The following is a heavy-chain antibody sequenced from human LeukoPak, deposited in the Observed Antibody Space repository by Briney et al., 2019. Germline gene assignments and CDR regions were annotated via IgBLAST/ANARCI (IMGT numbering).Heavy chain of an antibody. J-gene: IGHJ3*02. Sequence: KTSETLSLTCTVSGGSISSYYWSWIRQSPGKGLEWIGYIYYSGSTNSNPSLKSRVTLSVDTSKNQFSLKLSSVTAADTAVYYCARALLTVTNTAFDIWGQWTMVTVSS. V-gene: IGHV4-59*01. CDR2: IYYSGST. D-gene: IGHD4-11*01. CDR1: GGSISSYY. CDR3: ARALLTVTNTAFDI.